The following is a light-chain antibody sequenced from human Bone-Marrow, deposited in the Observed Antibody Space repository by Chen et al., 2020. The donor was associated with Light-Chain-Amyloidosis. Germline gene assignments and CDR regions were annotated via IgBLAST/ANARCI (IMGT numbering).Light chain of an antibody. J-gene: IGLJ3*02. CDR3: PVWDRSSDRPV. Sequence: SYVLTQPSSVSVAPGQTATIACGGNNIGSTSVHWYQQTPGQAPLLVVYDDSDRPSGIPERLSGCTAGNTATLTISRVEAGDEADYYCPVWDRSSDRPVFGGGTKLTVL. CDR2: DDS. CDR1: NIGSTS. V-gene: IGLV3-21*02.